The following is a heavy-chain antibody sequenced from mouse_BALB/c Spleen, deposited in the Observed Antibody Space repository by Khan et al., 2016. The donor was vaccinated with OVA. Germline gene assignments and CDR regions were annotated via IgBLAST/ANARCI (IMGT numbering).Heavy chain of an antibody. D-gene: IGHD2-1*01. J-gene: IGHJ4*01. CDR3: ATIYEGKRYYAMDY. Sequence: QVQLKESGPGLVAPSQSLSITCTVSGFSLTSYGVNWVRQPPGKCLEWLGVIWAGGSTNYNSALMSRLSLCTDKSKSQFFLTMNSLQTDDTAMYYCATIYEGKRYYAMDYWGQGTSVTVSS. CDR2: IWAGGST. V-gene: IGHV2-9*02. CDR1: GFSLTSYG.